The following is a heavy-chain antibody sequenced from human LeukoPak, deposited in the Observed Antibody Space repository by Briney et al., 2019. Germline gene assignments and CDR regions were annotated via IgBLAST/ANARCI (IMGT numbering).Heavy chain of an antibody. D-gene: IGHD2-2*01. CDR1: GFTFSSYA. Sequence: PGGSLRLSCAASGFTFSSYAMSWVRQAPGKGLEWVSAISGSGGSTYYADSVKGRFTISRDNSKNTLYLQMGSLRAEDMAVYYCAREVPAASHVDYWGQGTLVTVSS. CDR3: AREVPAASHVDY. CDR2: ISGSGGST. J-gene: IGHJ4*02. V-gene: IGHV3-23*01.